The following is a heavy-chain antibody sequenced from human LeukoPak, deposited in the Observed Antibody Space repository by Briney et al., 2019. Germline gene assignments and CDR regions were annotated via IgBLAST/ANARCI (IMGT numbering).Heavy chain of an antibody. Sequence: GESLKISCKGSGCSFTSYWIGWVRQMPGKGLEWMGIISPDDSDIKYSPSFQGQVTISADKSISTAYLQWSSLKASDTAMYYCVRLKGLPAAMTLYWYFDLWGRGTLVIVSS. D-gene: IGHD2-2*01. CDR3: VRLKGLPAAMTLYWYFDL. CDR2: ISPDDSDI. CDR1: GCSFTSYW. V-gene: IGHV5-51*01. J-gene: IGHJ2*01.